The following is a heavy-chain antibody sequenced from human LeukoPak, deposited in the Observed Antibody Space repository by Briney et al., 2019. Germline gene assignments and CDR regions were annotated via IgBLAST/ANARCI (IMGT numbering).Heavy chain of an antibody. D-gene: IGHD2-2*01. CDR2: IRYDGSNK. J-gene: IGHJ6*03. CDR3: AKDQVPAAPVRYYYYYYMDV. V-gene: IGHV3-30*02. CDR1: GFTFSSYG. Sequence: GGSLRLSCAASGFTFSSYGMHWVRQAPGKGLEWVAFIRYDGSNKYYADSVKGRFTISRDNSKNTLYLQMNSLRAEDTAVYYCAKDQVPAAPVRYYYYYYMDVWGKGTTVTVSS.